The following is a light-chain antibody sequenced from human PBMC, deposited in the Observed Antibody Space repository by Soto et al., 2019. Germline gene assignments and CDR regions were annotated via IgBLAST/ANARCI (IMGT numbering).Light chain of an antibody. Sequence: DIQMTQSPSSLSASVGDRVTITCRASQSISNYLNWYQEKPGKAPKLLIYAASSLQSGVPSRFSGSGSGTDFTLTISSLQPEDFATYYCQQCYSTSYTFGQGTKLEIK. CDR3: QQCYSTSYT. V-gene: IGKV1-39*01. J-gene: IGKJ2*01. CDR2: AAS. CDR1: QSISNY.